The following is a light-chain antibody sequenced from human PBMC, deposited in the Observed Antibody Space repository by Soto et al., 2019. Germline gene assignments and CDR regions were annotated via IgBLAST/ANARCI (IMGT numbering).Light chain of an antibody. Sequence: EIQLTQSPSFLSASIGERVTITGRASQDISSYLAWYQLKPGKAPKLLISTASTLQSGVPSRFSGSGSGTEFTLTISSLQTEDFATYYCQQLNNYPRTFGQGTRLEIK. J-gene: IGKJ5*01. CDR3: QQLNNYPRT. CDR2: TAS. CDR1: QDISSY. V-gene: IGKV1-9*01.